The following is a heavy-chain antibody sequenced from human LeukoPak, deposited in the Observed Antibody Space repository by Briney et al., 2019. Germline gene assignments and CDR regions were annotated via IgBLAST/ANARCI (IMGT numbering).Heavy chain of an antibody. Sequence: PSQTLSLTCTVSGGAITNDGYYWTWIRQHPGKGLEWIAYIYVTGSTYYNPSLQSRVTMSLDTSKNQFSLELKSVTAADTAVYYCARVVKQVVVRFDYWGQGTLVTVSS. CDR1: GGAITNDGYY. CDR2: IYVTGST. J-gene: IGHJ4*02. CDR3: ARVVKQVVVRFDY. D-gene: IGHD2-15*01. V-gene: IGHV4-31*03.